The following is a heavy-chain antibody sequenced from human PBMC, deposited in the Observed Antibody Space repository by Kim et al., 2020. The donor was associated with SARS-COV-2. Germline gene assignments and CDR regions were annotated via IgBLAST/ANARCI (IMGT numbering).Heavy chain of an antibody. Sequence: GGSLRLSCAASGFTFSSYGMHWVRQAPGKGLEWVAVISYDGSNKYYADSVKGRFTISRDNSKNTLYLQMNSLRAEDTAVYYCAKLPPYYYDSSGYYWGNFDYWGQGTLVTVSS. CDR2: ISYDGSNK. V-gene: IGHV3-30*18. CDR3: AKLPPYYYDSSGYYWGNFDY. CDR1: GFTFSSYG. D-gene: IGHD3-22*01. J-gene: IGHJ4*02.